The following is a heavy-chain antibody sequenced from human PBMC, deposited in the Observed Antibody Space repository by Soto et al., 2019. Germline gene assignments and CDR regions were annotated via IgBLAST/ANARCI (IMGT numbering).Heavy chain of an antibody. CDR1: GGSISSGDYY. D-gene: IGHD3-22*01. J-gene: IGHJ1*01. CDR3: AREVVPYDSSGYYYFQH. CDR2: IYYSGST. V-gene: IGHV4-30-4*01. Sequence: SETLSLTCTVSGGSISSGDYYWSWIRQPPGKGLEWIGYIYYSGSTYYNPSLKSRVTISVDTSKNQFSLKLSSVTAADTAVYYCAREVVPYDSSGYYYFQHWGQGTLVTVSS.